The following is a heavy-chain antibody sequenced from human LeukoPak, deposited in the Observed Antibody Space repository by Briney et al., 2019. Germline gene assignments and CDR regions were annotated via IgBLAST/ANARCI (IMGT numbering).Heavy chain of an antibody. J-gene: IGHJ4*02. CDR1: GFTFDDYA. CDR3: AKDTEIAAAGTTPFDY. V-gene: IGHV3-9*01. CDR2: ISWNSGSI. D-gene: IGHD6-13*01. Sequence: PGRPLRLSCAASGFTFDDYAMHWVRQVPGKGLEWVSSISWNSGSIVYADSVKGRFTISRDNAKNSLYLQMNSLRAEDTALYYCAKDTEIAAAGTTPFDYWGQGTLVTVSS.